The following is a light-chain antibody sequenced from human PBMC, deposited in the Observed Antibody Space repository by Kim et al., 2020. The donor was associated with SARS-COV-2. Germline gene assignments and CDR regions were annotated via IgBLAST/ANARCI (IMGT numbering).Light chain of an antibody. V-gene: IGLV3-1*01. CDR1: KLGDKY. CDR2: QDS. J-gene: IGLJ3*02. Sequence: SYELTQPPSVSVSPGQTASITCPGDKLGDKYACWYQQKPGQSPVLVIYQDSKRPSGLPERFSGSNSGNTATLTISGTQAMDEADYYCQAWDSSTGVFGGGTQLTVL. CDR3: QAWDSSTGV.